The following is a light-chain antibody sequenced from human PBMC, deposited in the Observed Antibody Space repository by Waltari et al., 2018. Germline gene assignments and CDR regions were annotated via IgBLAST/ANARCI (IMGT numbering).Light chain of an antibody. CDR2: AAS. J-gene: IGKJ4*01. CDR1: QPILKF. CDR3: QQSHLTPS. Sequence: IQTTQSPPSLYASAGETVTISCRASQPILKFLNWYQHKPGKAPKLRIYAASTLQSGVPSRFSGSRSGTDFALTITNLQPEYFATYYSQQSHLTPSFGGGTKVQI. V-gene: IGKV1-39*01.